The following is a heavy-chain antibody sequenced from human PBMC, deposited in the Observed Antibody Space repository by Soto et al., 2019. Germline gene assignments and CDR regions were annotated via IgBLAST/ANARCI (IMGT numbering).Heavy chain of an antibody. CDR2: FSGSSGNS. V-gene: IGHV3-23*01. CDR3: AKRGHNFFDY. Sequence: EVQLLESGGALVQPGGSLRLSCAGSGFTFSSSIMSWVRQAPGKGLEWVSTFSGSSGNSYYADSVKGRFTISRDNSKNTLYLQMNSLRAEGTALYYCAKRGHNFFDYWGQGTLVTVSS. CDR1: GFTFSSSI. D-gene: IGHD5-12*01. J-gene: IGHJ4*02.